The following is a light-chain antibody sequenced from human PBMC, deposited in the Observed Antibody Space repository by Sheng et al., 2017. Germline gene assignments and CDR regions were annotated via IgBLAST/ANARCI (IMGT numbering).Light chain of an antibody. J-gene: IGKJ5*01. CDR3: QQYNNWPIT. V-gene: IGKV3-15*01. CDR2: GAS. Sequence: EIVMTQSPATLSVSPGERATLSCRASQSVSSNLAWYQQKPGQAPRLLIYGASTRATGIPARFSGSGSGTEFTLTISSLQSEDFAVYYCQQYNNWPITFGPRDTNWRLN. CDR1: QSVSSN.